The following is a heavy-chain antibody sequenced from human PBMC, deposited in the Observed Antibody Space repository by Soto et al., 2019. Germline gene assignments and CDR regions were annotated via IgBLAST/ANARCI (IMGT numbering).Heavy chain of an antibody. V-gene: IGHV3-9*03. CDR3: ARVVASGSDSSQFYFDS. CDR2: ISWNSGSI. J-gene: IGHJ4*02. D-gene: IGHD5-12*01. CDR1: GFTFDDYA. Sequence: EVQLVESGGGLVQPGRSLRLSCAASGFTFDDYALDWVRQAPGKGLEWVSGISWNSGSIVYADSVKGRFTISRDNTKNSLYLQMNSLRVEDMVFYFCARVVASGSDSSQFYFDSWGQGTLVTVSS.